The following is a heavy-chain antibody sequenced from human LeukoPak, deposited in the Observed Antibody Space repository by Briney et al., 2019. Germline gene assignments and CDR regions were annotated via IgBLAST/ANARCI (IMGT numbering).Heavy chain of an antibody. D-gene: IGHD3-3*01. Sequence: PGESLKISCEGSGYSFSSYWIGWVRQMPGKGLGWMGIIYPGDSEARYSPSFQGQATMSADKSINTAYLQWSSLKASDTAIYYCARWTGIYLANYFDFWGPGTLVTVSS. CDR2: IYPGDSEA. V-gene: IGHV5-51*01. J-gene: IGHJ4*02. CDR1: GYSFSSYW. CDR3: ARWTGIYLANYFDF.